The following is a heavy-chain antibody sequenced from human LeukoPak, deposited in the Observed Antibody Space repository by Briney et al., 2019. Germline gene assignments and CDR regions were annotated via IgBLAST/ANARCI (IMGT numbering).Heavy chain of an antibody. V-gene: IGHV3-23*01. CDR1: GFTFSSYA. Sequence: GGSLRLSCAASGFTFSSYAMSWVRQAPGKGLEWVSAISGSGGSTYYADSVKGRFTISRDNAKNSLYLQMNSLRAEDTAVYYCASERPSSSWYDYWGQGTLVTVSS. CDR2: ISGSGGST. J-gene: IGHJ4*02. CDR3: ASERPSSSWYDY. D-gene: IGHD6-13*01.